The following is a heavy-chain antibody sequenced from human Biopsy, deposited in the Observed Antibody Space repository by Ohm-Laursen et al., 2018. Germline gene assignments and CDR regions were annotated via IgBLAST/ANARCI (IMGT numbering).Heavy chain of an antibody. D-gene: IGHD2/OR15-2a*01. CDR1: GFTFSSFG. V-gene: IGHV3-33*01. CDR3: TRDTTYYAGTTYYDALDV. Sequence: SLRLSCAASGFTFSSFGMHWVRQAPGKGLEWVAVVWYDGINKFYADSVEGRFTISRDNFKNTVYLEMNSLRAEDTAVYYCTRDTTYYAGTTYYDALDVWGQGTTVTVSS. J-gene: IGHJ3*01. CDR2: VWYDGINK.